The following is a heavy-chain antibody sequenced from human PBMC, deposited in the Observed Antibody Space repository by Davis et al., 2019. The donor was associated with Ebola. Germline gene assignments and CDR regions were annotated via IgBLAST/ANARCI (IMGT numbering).Heavy chain of an antibody. CDR3: AREGGRYYDSSGYVFDI. Sequence: SVNVSCKASGYRFTSYYMHLVRQAPGQGLEWMGIINPITGGTSYAQNFQVRVNMTRDASTSTVYMELSSLRSEDTAVYYCAREGGRYYDSSGYVFDIWGQGTMVKVSS. CDR2: INPITGGT. J-gene: IGHJ3*02. V-gene: IGHV1-46*01. CDR1: GYRFTSYY. D-gene: IGHD3-22*01.